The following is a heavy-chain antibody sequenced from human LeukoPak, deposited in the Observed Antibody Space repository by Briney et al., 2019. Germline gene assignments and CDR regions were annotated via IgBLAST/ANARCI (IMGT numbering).Heavy chain of an antibody. CDR2: IYYSGST. J-gene: IGHJ3*02. CDR1: GGSISSYY. Sequence: PSETLSLTCTVSGGSISSYYGSWIRQPPGKGLEWIGYIYYSGSTNYNPSLKSRVTISVDTSKNQFSLKLSSVTAADTAVYYCARGVYCGGDCYSPEPFDIWGQGTMVTVSS. D-gene: IGHD2-21*02. CDR3: ARGVYCGGDCYSPEPFDI. V-gene: IGHV4-59*01.